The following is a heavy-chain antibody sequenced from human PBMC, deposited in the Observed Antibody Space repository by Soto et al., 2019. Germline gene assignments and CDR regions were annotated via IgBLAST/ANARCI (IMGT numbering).Heavy chain of an antibody. Sequence: GGSLRLSCAASGFTFINYAMSWVRQAPGKGLEWVSGVGGSGDSTYYADSVKGRFTISRDNSKDTLYLQMNSLRAEDTAVYYCAKSPLGYCSGGSCYPPHYFDYWGQGTLVTVSS. CDR3: AKSPLGYCSGGSCYPPHYFDY. J-gene: IGHJ4*02. CDR1: GFTFINYA. V-gene: IGHV3-23*01. D-gene: IGHD2-15*01. CDR2: VGGSGDST.